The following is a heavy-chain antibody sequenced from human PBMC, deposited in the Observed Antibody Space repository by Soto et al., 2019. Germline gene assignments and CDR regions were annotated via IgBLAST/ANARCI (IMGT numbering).Heavy chain of an antibody. CDR3: ARGFIAAAGTRITSYFDL. D-gene: IGHD6-13*01. Sequence: SETLSLTCAVYGGSFSGYYWSWIRQPPGKGLEWIGEINHSGSTNYNPSLKSRVTISVDTSKNQFSLMLSSVTAADTAVYYCARGFIAAAGTRITSYFDLWGRGTLVTVSS. CDR2: INHSGST. CDR1: GGSFSGYY. V-gene: IGHV4-34*01. J-gene: IGHJ2*01.